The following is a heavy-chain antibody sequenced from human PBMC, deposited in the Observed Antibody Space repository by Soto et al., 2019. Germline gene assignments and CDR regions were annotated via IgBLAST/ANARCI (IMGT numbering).Heavy chain of an antibody. CDR3: ARDITMVRGVVKNADY. D-gene: IGHD3-10*01. V-gene: IGHV3-11*06. CDR2: ISSSSSYT. J-gene: IGHJ4*02. CDR1: GFTFSDYY. Sequence: QVQLVESGGGLVKPGGSLRLSCAASGFTFSDYYMSWIRQAPGKGLEWVSYISSSSSYTNYADSVKGRFTISRDNAKNSLYPQMNSLRAEDTAVYYCARDITMVRGVVKNADYWGQGTLVTVSS.